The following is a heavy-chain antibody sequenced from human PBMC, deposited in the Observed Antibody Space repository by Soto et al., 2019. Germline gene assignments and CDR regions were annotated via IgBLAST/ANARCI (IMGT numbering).Heavy chain of an antibody. CDR1: GGSISSGGYS. D-gene: IGHD3-3*01. CDR2: IYHSGST. CDR3: AAGAIFGVVPLAY. V-gene: IGHV4-30-2*01. J-gene: IGHJ4*02. Sequence: QLQLQESGSGLVKPSQTLSLTCAVSGGSISSGGYSWSWIRQPPGKGLEWIGYIYHSGSTYYNPSLKSRVTISVDRSKTQFSLKLSSVTAADTAVYYCAAGAIFGVVPLAYWGQGTLVTVSS.